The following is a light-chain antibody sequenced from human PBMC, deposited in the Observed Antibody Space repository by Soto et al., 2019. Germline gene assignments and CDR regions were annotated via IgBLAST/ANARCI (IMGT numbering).Light chain of an antibody. CDR1: QGISSY. J-gene: IGKJ4*01. Sequence: AIGMTQSPSSLSASTGDRVTITCRASQGISSYLAWFQQKPGRPPKLLMSATSTLQSGIPDSFTGSGSGTHFTLTISSLEPEDFGPYYCQQRSNWHSVTFGGGTKVDIK. CDR3: QQRSNWHSVT. CDR2: ATS. V-gene: IGKV1-8*01.